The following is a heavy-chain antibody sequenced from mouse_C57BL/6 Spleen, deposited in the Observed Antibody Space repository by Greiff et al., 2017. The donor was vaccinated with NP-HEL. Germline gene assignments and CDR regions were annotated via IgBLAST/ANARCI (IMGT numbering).Heavy chain of an antibody. V-gene: IGHV5-16*01. CDR3: ARDNSSGYYFDY. CDR2: INYDGSST. J-gene: IGHJ2*01. Sequence: EVKLVESEGGLVQPGSSMKLSCTASGFTFSDYYMAWVRQVPEKGLEWVANINYDGSSTYYLDSLKSRFIISRDNAKNLLYLQMSSLKSEDTATYYCARDNSSGYYFDYWGQGTTLTVSS. CDR1: GFTFSDYY. D-gene: IGHD3-2*02.